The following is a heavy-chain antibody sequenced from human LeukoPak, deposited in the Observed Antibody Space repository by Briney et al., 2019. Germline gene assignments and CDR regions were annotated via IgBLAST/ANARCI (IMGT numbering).Heavy chain of an antibody. CDR2: INHSGST. Sequence: SETLSLTCAVYGGSFSGYYWSWIRQPPGKGLEWIGEINHSGSTNYNPSLKSRVTISVDTSKNQFSLKLSSVTAADTAVYYCARGYNRWFDPWGQGTLITVSS. CDR1: GGSFSGYY. J-gene: IGHJ5*02. V-gene: IGHV4-34*01. CDR3: ARGYNRWFDP. D-gene: IGHD1-14*01.